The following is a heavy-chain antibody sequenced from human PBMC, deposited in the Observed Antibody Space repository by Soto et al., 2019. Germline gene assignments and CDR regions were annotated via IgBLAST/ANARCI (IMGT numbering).Heavy chain of an antibody. J-gene: IGHJ4*02. CDR3: ARHPWTCTYDDY. CDR1: VWKVSRSR. V-gene: IGHV5-10-1*01. CDR2: IDPRDSQT. Sequence: GCVWKVSRSRRSWEHQKNGNGLEWMGRIDPRDSQTNYSPSFRGHVTISVDKSISTAFLQWSSLKASDTAIYYCARHPWTCTYDDYWGKGTLVTGSS. D-gene: IGHD5-12*01.